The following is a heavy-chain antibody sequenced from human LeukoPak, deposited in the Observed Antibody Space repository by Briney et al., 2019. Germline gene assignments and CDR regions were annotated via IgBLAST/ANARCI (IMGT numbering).Heavy chain of an antibody. CDR3: ARGDPKVDY. CDR2: ISYDGSNK. J-gene: IGHJ4*02. V-gene: IGHV3-30*03. D-gene: IGHD2-21*02. CDR1: GGSISSSS. Sequence: LSLTCTVSGGSISSSSYYWGWIRQAPGKGLEWVAVISYDGSNKYYADSVKGRFTISRDNSKNTLYLQMNSLRAEDTAVYYCARGDPKVDYWGQGTLVTVSS.